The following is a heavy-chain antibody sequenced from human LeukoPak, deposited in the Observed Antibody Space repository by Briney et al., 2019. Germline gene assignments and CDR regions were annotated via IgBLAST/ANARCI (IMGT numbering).Heavy chain of an antibody. D-gene: IGHD4-17*01. V-gene: IGHV3-48*04. Sequence: GGSLRLSCAASGFTFSTHDLNWVRQAPGKGLEWVSFNSSRSSTIYYADSVKGRFTISRDNAKNSLYLQMNSLRAEDTAVYYCARSGTVTTPSRAYYYYMDVWGKGTTVTVSS. CDR2: NSSRSSTI. CDR3: ARSGTVTTPSRAYYYYMDV. J-gene: IGHJ6*03. CDR1: GFTFSTHD.